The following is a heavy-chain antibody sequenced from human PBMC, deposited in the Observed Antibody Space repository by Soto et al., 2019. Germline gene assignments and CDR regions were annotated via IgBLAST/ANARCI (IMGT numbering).Heavy chain of an antibody. J-gene: IGHJ4*02. CDR2: IYYSGST. V-gene: IGHV4-39*01. CDR3: ARLGAYYSKGFDY. CDR1: GGSISSSSYY. Sequence: PSETLSLTCTVSGGSISSSSYYWGWIRQPPGKGLEWIGSIYYSGSTYYNPSLKSRVTISVDTSKNQFSLKLSSVTAADTAVYYCARLGAYYSKGFDYWGQGTLVTVSS. D-gene: IGHD4-4*01.